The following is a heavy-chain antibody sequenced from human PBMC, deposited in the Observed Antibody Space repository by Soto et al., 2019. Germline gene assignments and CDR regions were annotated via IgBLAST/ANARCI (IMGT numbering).Heavy chain of an antibody. D-gene: IGHD6-13*01. CDR1: GFTFSSYA. CDR3: AKSWGTLVPGGFDP. V-gene: IGHV3-23*01. J-gene: IGHJ5*02. CDR2: ISVSGGST. Sequence: GGSLRLSCAASGFTFSSYAVSWVSQEQGKGLEWVSAISVSGGSTYYADSVKGRFTISRANSKNTLYLQLNSLRAGDTAVSHGAKSWGTLVPGGFDPLGQGTLVAASS.